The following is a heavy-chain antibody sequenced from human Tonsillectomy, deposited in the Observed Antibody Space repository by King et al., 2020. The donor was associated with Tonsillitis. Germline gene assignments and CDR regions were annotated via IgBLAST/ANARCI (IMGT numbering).Heavy chain of an antibody. CDR2: ISYDGSNK. Sequence: VQLVESGGGVVQPGRSLRLSCAASGFTFSTYAMHWVRQAPGKGLEWVAVISYDGSNKYYADSVMGRFTISRDNSKNTLYLQMNNLRAEDTAVYYCASGGGYCSGSSCYSYSYYGIDFWGQGTTVTVSS. D-gene: IGHD2-15*01. J-gene: IGHJ6*02. CDR1: GFTFSTYA. V-gene: IGHV3-30*04. CDR3: ASGGGYCSGSSCYSYSYYGIDF.